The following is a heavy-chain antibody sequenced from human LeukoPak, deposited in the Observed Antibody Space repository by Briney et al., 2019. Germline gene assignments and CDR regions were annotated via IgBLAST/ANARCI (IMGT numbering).Heavy chain of an antibody. CDR2: ISYDGSNK. V-gene: IGHV3-30*18. CDR3: AKDRYSYSNYFDP. CDR1: GFTSSSFG. J-gene: IGHJ5*02. Sequence: GRSLRLSCAASGFTSSSFGMHWVRQAPGKGLEWVAVISYDGSNKYYADSVKGRFTISRDNSKSTVFLQMNSLRTEDTAVYYCAKDRYSYSNYFDPWGQGTLVAVSS. D-gene: IGHD5-18*01.